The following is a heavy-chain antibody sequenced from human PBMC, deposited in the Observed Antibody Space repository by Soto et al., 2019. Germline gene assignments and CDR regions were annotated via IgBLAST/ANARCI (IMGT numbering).Heavy chain of an antibody. CDR1: GGSISSGGYY. Sequence: SETLSLTCTFSGGSISSGGYYWSWIRQHPGKGLEWIGYIYYSGSTYYNPSLKSRVTISVDTSKNQFSLKLSSVTAADTAVYYCARDGYYGGKRGPGRVFDYWGQGTLVTVSS. V-gene: IGHV4-31*03. J-gene: IGHJ4*02. D-gene: IGHD4-17*01. CDR3: ARDGYYGGKRGPGRVFDY. CDR2: IYYSGST.